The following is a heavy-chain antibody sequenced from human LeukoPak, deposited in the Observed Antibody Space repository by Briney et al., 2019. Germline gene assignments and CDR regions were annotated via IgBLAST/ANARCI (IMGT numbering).Heavy chain of an antibody. J-gene: IGHJ6*03. V-gene: IGHV4-34*01. CDR3: VRGRTDYYYYMDV. CDR2: ISESGST. CDR1: GEPFSGYY. Sequence: PSETLSLTCGVSGEPFSGYYWSLTRQPPGKGLEWIGDISESGSTNYNPSLKSRVTISVDPSKNQFSLKLTSMTAADTAVYFCVRGRTDYYYYMDVWGKGTTVTVSS.